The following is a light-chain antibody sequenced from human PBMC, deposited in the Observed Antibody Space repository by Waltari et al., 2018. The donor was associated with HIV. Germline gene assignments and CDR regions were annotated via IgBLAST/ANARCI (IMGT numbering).Light chain of an antibody. CDR3: QHLNSHPIT. CDR2: SAS. Sequence: DIQLTQSPSYVSASVGDRVTITCRASQGVSSYLAWYQQKPGKAPKLLIYSASTLQSGVPSRFSGSGSGTEFTLTISSLQPEDFATYYCQHLNSHPITFGGGTKVEI. CDR1: QGVSSY. J-gene: IGKJ4*01. V-gene: IGKV1-9*01.